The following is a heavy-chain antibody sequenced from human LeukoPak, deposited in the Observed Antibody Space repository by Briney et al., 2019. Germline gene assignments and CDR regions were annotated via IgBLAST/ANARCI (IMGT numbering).Heavy chain of an antibody. Sequence: GGSLRLSCVVSGFTFNRCWMNWVRQAPGKGLEWVAHINPDGRDTYYVDSVKGRFTISRDNAQNSMYLQMNSLRVEDMAVYYCTSWGDTTAEYFQRWGQGTLVTVSS. J-gene: IGHJ1*01. D-gene: IGHD2-21*02. CDR1: GFTFNRCW. CDR2: INPDGRDT. V-gene: IGHV3-7*01. CDR3: TSWGDTTAEYFQR.